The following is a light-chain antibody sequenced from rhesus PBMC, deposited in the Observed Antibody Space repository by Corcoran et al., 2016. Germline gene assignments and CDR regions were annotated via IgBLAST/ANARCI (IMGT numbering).Light chain of an antibody. CDR1: QGISSY. Sequence: DIQMTQSPSSLSASVGDTVTITCRASQGISSYLNWFQQKPGKAPKLLIYAASRLESGVPSRFSGSGSGTDLTLTSSSLQPEDFAVYYCLQHNSYPYSFGQGTKVEIK. CDR2: AAS. V-gene: IGKV1-28*03. J-gene: IGKJ2*01. CDR3: LQHNSYPYS.